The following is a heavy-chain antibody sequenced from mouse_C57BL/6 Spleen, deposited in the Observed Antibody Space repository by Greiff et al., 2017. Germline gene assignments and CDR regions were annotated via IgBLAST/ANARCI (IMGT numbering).Heavy chain of an antibody. CDR1: GFSLTSYG. CDR3: ARQGDSNSYHMDY. CDR2: IWSDGST. D-gene: IGHD2-5*01. Sequence: VKLKESGPGLVAPSQSLSITCTVSGFSLTSYGVHWVRQPPGKGLEWLVVIWSDGSTTYNSALKSRLSISKDNSKSQVFLKMNSLQTDDTAMYYCARQGDSNSYHMDYWGQGTSVTVSS. J-gene: IGHJ4*01. V-gene: IGHV2-6-1*01.